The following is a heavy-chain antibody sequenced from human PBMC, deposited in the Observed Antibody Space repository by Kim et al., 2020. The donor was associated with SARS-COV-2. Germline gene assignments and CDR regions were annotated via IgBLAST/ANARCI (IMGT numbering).Heavy chain of an antibody. CDR1: GYTFTNYG. V-gene: IGHV1-18*01. CDR3: ARGSVVRGVIGLISPYYYYGMDV. CDR2: ISVYNGYT. J-gene: IGHJ6*02. Sequence: ASVKVSCKASGYTFTNYGISWVRQAPGQGLEWMGWISVYNGYTNYAQKLQGRVTMTRDTSTTTVYMELGSLRSDDTAVYYCARGSVVRGVIGLISPYYYYGMDVWGQGTTVTVSS. D-gene: IGHD3-10*01.